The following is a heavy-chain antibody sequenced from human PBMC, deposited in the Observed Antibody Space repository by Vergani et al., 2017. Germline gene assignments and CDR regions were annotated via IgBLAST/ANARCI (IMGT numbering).Heavy chain of an antibody. V-gene: IGHV1-46*01. D-gene: IGHD3-22*01. CDR3: ARDIHYYDSSGYYLRQSHFDY. Sequence: QVQLLQSGAEVKEPGASVKISCKASGYSFTTYYMHWVRQAPGQGLEWMGIFNPSADSTSYAQKFQDRVTMTSDTSTTTVYMELRSLRSDDTAVYYCARDIHYYDSSGYYLRQSHFDYWGQGTLVTVSS. J-gene: IGHJ4*02. CDR1: GYSFTTYY. CDR2: FNPSADST.